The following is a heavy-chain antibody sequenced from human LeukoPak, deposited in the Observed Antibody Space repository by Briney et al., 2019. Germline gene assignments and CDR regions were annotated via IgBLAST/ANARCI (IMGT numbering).Heavy chain of an antibody. Sequence: ASVKVSCKASGYTFTSYGISWVRQAPGQGLEWMGWISAYNGNTNYAQKLQGRVTMTTDTSTSTAYMELRSLRSDDTAVYYCARWYYDYVWGSYQDDYWGQGTLVTVSS. V-gene: IGHV1-18*01. J-gene: IGHJ4*02. CDR3: ARWYYDYVWGSYQDDY. CDR2: ISAYNGNT. D-gene: IGHD3-16*01. CDR1: GYTFTSYG.